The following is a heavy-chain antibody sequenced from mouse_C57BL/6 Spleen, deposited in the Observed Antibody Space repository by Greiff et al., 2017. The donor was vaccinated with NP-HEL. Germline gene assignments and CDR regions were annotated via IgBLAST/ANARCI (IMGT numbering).Heavy chain of an antibody. CDR1: GYTFTSYW. CDR2: IDPSDSYT. V-gene: IGHV1-50*01. J-gene: IGHJ3*01. Sequence: QVQLQQPGAELVKPGASVKLSCKASGYTFTSYWMQWVNQRPGQGLEWIGEIDPSDSYTNYNQKFKGKATLTVDTSSSTAYMQLSSLTSEDSAVYYCASEVVYDGYYGFAYWGQGTLVTVSA. CDR3: ASEVVYDGYYGFAY. D-gene: IGHD2-3*01.